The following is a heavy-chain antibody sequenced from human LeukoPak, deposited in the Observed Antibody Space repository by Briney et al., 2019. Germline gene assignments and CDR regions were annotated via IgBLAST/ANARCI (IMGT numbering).Heavy chain of an antibody. J-gene: IGHJ5*02. D-gene: IGHD6-6*01. CDR3: ARDRLGIAARPIGGGNNHNWFDP. CDR1: GYTFTSYY. V-gene: IGHV1-46*01. Sequence: VASVKVSCKASGYTFTSYYMHWVRQAPGQGLEWMGIINPSGGSTSYAQKFQGRVTMTRGMSTSTVYMELSSLRSEDTAVYYCARDRLGIAARPIGGGNNHNWFDPWGQGTLVTVSS. CDR2: INPSGGST.